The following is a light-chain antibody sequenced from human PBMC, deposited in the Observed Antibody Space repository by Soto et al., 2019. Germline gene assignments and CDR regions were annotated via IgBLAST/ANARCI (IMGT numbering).Light chain of an antibody. CDR1: QGIRND. V-gene: IGKV1-6*01. J-gene: IGKJ1*01. CDR3: LQDFKYPRT. CDR2: EAS. Sequence: ASLMTQSPSSLSASVGDRVTITCRASQGIRNDLAWYEQKPGKAPKLLIYEASTLQSGVPSRFRGSYSGTDFTLTIGSLQPEDFETYYCLQDFKYPRTFGQGTKVDIK.